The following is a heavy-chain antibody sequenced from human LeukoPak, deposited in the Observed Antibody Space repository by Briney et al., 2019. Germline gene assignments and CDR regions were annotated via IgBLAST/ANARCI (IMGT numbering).Heavy chain of an antibody. D-gene: IGHD6-19*01. V-gene: IGHV3-43D*03. Sequence: GGSLRLSCAASGFTFDDYVMHWVRQAPGKGLEWVSLITWDGGNTYYADSVKGRFTISRDNSKNSLYLQMNSLRAEDTALYYCARDVRAVAGTCYHMDVWGKGTTVTVSS. CDR2: ITWDGGNT. J-gene: IGHJ6*03. CDR1: GFTFDDYV. CDR3: ARDVRAVAGTCYHMDV.